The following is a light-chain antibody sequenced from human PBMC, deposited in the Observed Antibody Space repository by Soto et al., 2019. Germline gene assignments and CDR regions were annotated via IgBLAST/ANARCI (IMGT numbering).Light chain of an antibody. CDR1: TNDVGTYNL. CDR2: EGF. CDR3: SSYAGSTTYV. J-gene: IGLJ1*01. V-gene: IGLV2-23*01. Sequence: QSVLTQPASVSGSPGQSITLSCTGTTNDVGTYNLASWYQQHPGKPPKLMIYEGFKRPSGVSNRFSGSKSGNTASLTISGLQAEDEADYYCSSYAGSTTYVFGTGTKVTVL.